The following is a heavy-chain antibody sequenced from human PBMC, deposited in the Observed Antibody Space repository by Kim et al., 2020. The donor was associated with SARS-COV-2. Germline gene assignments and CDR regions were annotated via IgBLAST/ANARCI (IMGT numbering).Heavy chain of an antibody. V-gene: IGHV3-23*01. D-gene: IGHD6-19*01. Sequence: AYPVKGRFTISRDNSKNTLYHQMNSLIAEDTAVYYCAKSPGIAVAGYFDYWGQGTLVTVSS. CDR3: AKSPGIAVAGYFDY. J-gene: IGHJ4*02.